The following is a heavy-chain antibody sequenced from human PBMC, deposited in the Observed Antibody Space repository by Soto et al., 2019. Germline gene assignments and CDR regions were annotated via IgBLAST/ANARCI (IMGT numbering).Heavy chain of an antibody. Sequence: QVQLQESGPGLVKPSETLSLTCTVSGGSISSYYWNWIRQPPGKGLEWIGYVYYSGSTNYNPSLKSRVTISVDTSKNQCSLKLTSMTAADTAVYYCARLDSSAWYYFDYWGQGTLVTVSS. J-gene: IGHJ4*02. CDR1: GGSISSYY. CDR2: VYYSGST. D-gene: IGHD6-19*01. CDR3: ARLDSSAWYYFDY. V-gene: IGHV4-59*08.